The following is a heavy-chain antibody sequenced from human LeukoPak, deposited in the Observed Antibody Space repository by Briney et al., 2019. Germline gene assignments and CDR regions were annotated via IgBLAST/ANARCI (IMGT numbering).Heavy chain of an antibody. CDR3: ARARTMVRGVIIKPYYGMDV. CDR1: GGSFSVYS. Sequence: PSETLSLTCAVYGGSFSVYSCGWIRPPPGKGLGWNGEINHSVSTNYNPSLKSRVAISVDTSKNQFSLKLSSVTAADTAVYYCARARTMVRGVIIKPYYGMDVWGKGTTVTVSS. D-gene: IGHD3-10*01. V-gene: IGHV4-34*01. CDR2: INHSVST. J-gene: IGHJ6*04.